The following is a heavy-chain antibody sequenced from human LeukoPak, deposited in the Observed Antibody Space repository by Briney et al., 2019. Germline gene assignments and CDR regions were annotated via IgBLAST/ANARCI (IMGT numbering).Heavy chain of an antibody. J-gene: IGHJ4*02. CDR2: ISSSSSYI. D-gene: IGHD6-19*01. Sequence: PGGSLRLSCAASGFTFSSYSMNWVRQAPGKGLGWVSSISSSSSYIYYADSVKGRFTISRDNAKNSLYLQMNSLRAEDTAVYYCARDSQWLPTYWGQGTLVTVSS. CDR3: ARDSQWLPTY. CDR1: GFTFSSYS. V-gene: IGHV3-21*01.